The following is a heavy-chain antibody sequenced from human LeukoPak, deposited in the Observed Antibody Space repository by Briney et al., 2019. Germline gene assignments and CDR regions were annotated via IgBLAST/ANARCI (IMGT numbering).Heavy chain of an antibody. CDR2: IYYSGST. J-gene: IGHJ4*02. CDR1: GGSISSYY. Sequence: SETLSLTCTVSGGSISSYYWSWIRQPPGKGLEWIGYIYYSGSTNYNPSLKSRVTISVDTSKSQFSLKLSSVTAADTAVYYCARAGVVVVAATTLFDCWGQGTLVTVSS. V-gene: IGHV4-59*08. CDR3: ARAGVVVVAATTLFDC. D-gene: IGHD2-15*01.